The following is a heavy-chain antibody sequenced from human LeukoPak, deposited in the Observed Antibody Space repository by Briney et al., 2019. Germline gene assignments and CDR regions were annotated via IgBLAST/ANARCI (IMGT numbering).Heavy chain of an antibody. CDR2: ISWNSGSI. D-gene: IGHD1-1*01. Sequence: GGTLRLSCAASGFSFSSHGMSWVRQAPGKGLEWVSGISWNSGSIGYADSVKGRFTISRDNAKNSLYLQMNSLRAEDTALYYCAKELGYIDAFDIWGQGTMVTVSS. J-gene: IGHJ3*02. CDR3: AKELGYIDAFDI. CDR1: GFSFSSHG. V-gene: IGHV3-9*01.